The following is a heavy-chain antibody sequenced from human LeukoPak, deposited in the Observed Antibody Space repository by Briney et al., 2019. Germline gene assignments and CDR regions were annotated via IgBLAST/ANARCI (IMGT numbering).Heavy chain of an antibody. D-gene: IGHD2-15*01. CDR2: IKQDGSEK. V-gene: IGHV3-7*01. J-gene: IGHJ4*02. Sequence: GGSLRLSCAASGFTFSSYWMNWFRQPPGKGLEWVANIKQDGSEKYYVDSVKGRFTISRDNAKKSLYLQMNSLRAEDTGVYYCASSRISRPYDYWGQGTLVTVSS. CDR1: GFTFSSYW. CDR3: ASSRISRPYDY.